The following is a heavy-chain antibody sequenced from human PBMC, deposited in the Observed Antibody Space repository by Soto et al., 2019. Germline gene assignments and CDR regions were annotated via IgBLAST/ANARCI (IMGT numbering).Heavy chain of an antibody. CDR2: ISWDDDK. V-gene: IGHV2-5*02. CDR3: AHRHYYDTSGLSDY. CDR1: GFSLSTSGVN. Sequence: SGPTLVNPTQTLTLTCTFSGFSLSTSGVNVGWIRQSPGKALEWLALISWDDDKRYSPSLKSRLTITKDTSKNQVVLTMTNMDPVYTATYYCAHRHYYDTSGLSDYWGQGTLVTVSS. D-gene: IGHD3-22*01. J-gene: IGHJ4*02.